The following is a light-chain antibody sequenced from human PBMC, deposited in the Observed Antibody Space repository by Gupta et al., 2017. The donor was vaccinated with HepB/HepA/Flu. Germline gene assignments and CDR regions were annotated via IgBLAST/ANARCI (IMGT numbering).Light chain of an antibody. CDR3: QVWDTSSDHRYV. CDR2: DDN. CDR1: NIGSKS. J-gene: IGLJ1*01. V-gene: IGLV3-21*03. Sequence: SYVLTQPPSVSVAPGKTTRITRGGNNIGSKSVHWYQQKPGQAPVLVVYDDNDRPSGIPERFSGSNSGNTATLTISRVEAGDEADYYCQVWDTSSDHRYVFGTGTKVTVL.